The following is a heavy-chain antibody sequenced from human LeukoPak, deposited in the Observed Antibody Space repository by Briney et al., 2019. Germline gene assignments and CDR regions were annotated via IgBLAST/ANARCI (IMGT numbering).Heavy chain of an antibody. Sequence: PSETLSLTCTVSGGSISSGGYYWSWIRQHPGKGLEWIGYIYYSGSTYYNPSLKTRVTISVDTSKNQFSLKLSSVTAADTAVYYCGREKSVATIDYWGQGTLVTVSS. CDR2: IYYSGST. J-gene: IGHJ4*02. D-gene: IGHD5-24*01. CDR1: GGSISSGGYY. V-gene: IGHV4-31*03. CDR3: GREKSVATIDY.